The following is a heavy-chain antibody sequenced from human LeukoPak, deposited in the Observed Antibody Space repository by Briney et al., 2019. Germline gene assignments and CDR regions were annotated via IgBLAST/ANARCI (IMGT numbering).Heavy chain of an antibody. CDR3: AREDRNYYYMDV. Sequence: KPSETLSLTCSVSGYSISNGYDWGWIRQPPGKGLEWIGNIYHSGSTYYNPSLQSRVTVSVDTSKSQFSLKVSSVTAADTAVYYCAREDRNYYYMDVWGKGTTVTVSS. V-gene: IGHV4-38-2*02. D-gene: IGHD2-15*01. J-gene: IGHJ6*03. CDR1: GYSISNGYD. CDR2: IYHSGST.